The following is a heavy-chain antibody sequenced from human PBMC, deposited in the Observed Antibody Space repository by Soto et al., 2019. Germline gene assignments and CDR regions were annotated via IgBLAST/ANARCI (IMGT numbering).Heavy chain of an antibody. CDR3: ARGHEYGGNSDAFDI. V-gene: IGHV1-69*13. Sequence: QVRLVQSGAEVKKPGSSVKVSCKYSGGTFKTESINWLRQAPGQGLERMGNILPAFGTADYAPKFQGRVTITADQATTTAYMDLSSLTSQDTAFYFCARGHEYGGNSDAFDIWGQGTLVTVSS. CDR1: GGTFKTES. J-gene: IGHJ3*02. D-gene: IGHD4-17*01. CDR2: ILPAFGTA.